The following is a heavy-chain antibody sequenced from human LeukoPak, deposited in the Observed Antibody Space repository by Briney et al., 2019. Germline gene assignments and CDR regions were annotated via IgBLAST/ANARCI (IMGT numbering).Heavy chain of an antibody. D-gene: IGHD5-12*01. CDR1: GGSISSSSYY. J-gene: IGHJ4*02. CDR3: ARHSISRYSTYDFDY. V-gene: IGHV4-39*01. CDR2: IYYSGST. Sequence: SETLSLTCTVSGGSISSSSYYWGWIRQPPGKGLEWIGSIYYSGSTYYNPSLKSRVTISVDTSKNQFSLKLSSVTAADTAVYYCARHSISRYSTYDFDYRGQGTLVTVSS.